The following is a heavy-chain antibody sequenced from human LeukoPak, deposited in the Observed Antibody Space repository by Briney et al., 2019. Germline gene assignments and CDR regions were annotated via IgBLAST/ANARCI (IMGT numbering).Heavy chain of an antibody. CDR1: GFTFSSYA. J-gene: IGHJ4*02. CDR3: ARDSTCDFWSGCSYFDY. V-gene: IGHV3-48*03. Sequence: PGGSLRLSCAASGFTFSSYAMNWVRQAPGKGLEWVSYISSSGSTIYYADSVKGRFTISRDNAKNSVYLQMNSLRAEDTAVYYCARDSTCDFWSGCSYFDYWGPGTLVTVSS. D-gene: IGHD3-3*01. CDR2: ISSSGSTI.